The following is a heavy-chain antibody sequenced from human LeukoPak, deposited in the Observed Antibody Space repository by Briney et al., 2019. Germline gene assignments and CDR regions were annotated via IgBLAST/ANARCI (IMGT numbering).Heavy chain of an antibody. CDR2: IKQDGSEK. CDR3: AREPRGDYDFWSGYVDY. Sequence: GGSLRLSCAASGFTFSTYWMSWVRQAPGKGLEWVANIKQDGSEKYYVDSVKGRFTISRDNAKNSLYLQMNSLRAEDTAVYYCAREPRGDYDFWSGYVDYWGQGTLVTAST. D-gene: IGHD3-3*01. V-gene: IGHV3-7*01. CDR1: GFTFSTYW. J-gene: IGHJ4*02.